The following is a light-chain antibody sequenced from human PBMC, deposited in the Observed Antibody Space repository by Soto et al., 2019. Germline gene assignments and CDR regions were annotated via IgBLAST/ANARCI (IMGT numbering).Light chain of an antibody. Sequence: QSVLTQPPSMSGAPGQRVTISCTGSSSNIGAGYDVHWYQQFSETSPKLLIYGNDNRSSGVPDRFSGSNSGTSASLAITGLLAEDEADYYCQSYDSSLSGFWVFGGGTKLTVL. V-gene: IGLV1-40*01. CDR3: QSYDSSLSGFWV. J-gene: IGLJ3*02. CDR2: GND. CDR1: SSNIGAGYD.